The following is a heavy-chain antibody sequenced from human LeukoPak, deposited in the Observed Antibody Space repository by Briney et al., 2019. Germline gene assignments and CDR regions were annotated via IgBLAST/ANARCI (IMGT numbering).Heavy chain of an antibody. CDR1: GGSFSGYY. CDR3: ARGRRLLWFGELWDFDY. D-gene: IGHD3-10*01. Sequence: SETLSLTRAVYGGSFSGYYWSWIRQPPGKGLEWIGEINHSGSTQHNPSLKSGVTISVDTCKNQFSLKLSSVTAADTAVYYCARGRRLLWFGELWDFDYWGQGTLVTVSS. V-gene: IGHV4-34*01. J-gene: IGHJ4*02. CDR2: INHSGST.